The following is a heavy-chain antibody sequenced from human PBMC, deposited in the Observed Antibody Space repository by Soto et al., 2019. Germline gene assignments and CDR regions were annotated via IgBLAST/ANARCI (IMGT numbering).Heavy chain of an antibody. V-gene: IGHV4-4*02. Sequence: SETLSLTCDVSGASIKSDTWWTWVRQSPGKGLEWIGEIYHNGRAFDNPSLKGRVTISIDKSNNQFSLNLTSVTAEDTAVYFCVRDYYDTSGYPNTFDMWGQGTMVTVSS. CDR2: IYHNGRA. J-gene: IGHJ3*02. CDR3: VRDYYDTSGYPNTFDM. D-gene: IGHD3-22*01. CDR1: GASIKSDTW.